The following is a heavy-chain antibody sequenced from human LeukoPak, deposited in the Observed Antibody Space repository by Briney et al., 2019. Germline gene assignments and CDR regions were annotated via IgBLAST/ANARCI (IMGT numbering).Heavy chain of an antibody. Sequence: GRSLRLSCAASGFTFSSYSMNWVRQAPGKGLEWVSSISSSSSYIYYADSVKGRFTISRDNAKNSLYLQMNSLRAEDTAVYYCAREPYTTYGDYDYFDYWGQGTLVTVSS. J-gene: IGHJ4*02. V-gene: IGHV3-21*01. CDR3: AREPYTTYGDYDYFDY. CDR2: ISSSSSYI. CDR1: GFTFSSYS. D-gene: IGHD4-17*01.